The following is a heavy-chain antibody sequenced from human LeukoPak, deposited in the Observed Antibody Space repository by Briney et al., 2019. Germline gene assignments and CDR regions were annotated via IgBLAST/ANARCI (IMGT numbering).Heavy chain of an antibody. CDR3: AKGPSGYCYYYMDV. CDR1: GFIFNNYA. J-gene: IGHJ6*03. CDR2: ISGSGGST. V-gene: IGHV3-23*01. Sequence: PGGSLRLSCAASGFIFNNYAMSWVRQAPGKGLEWVSAISGSGGSTYYADSVKGRFTISRDNSKNTLYLQMNSLRAEDTAVYYCAKGPSGYCYYYMDVWGEGTTVTVSS.